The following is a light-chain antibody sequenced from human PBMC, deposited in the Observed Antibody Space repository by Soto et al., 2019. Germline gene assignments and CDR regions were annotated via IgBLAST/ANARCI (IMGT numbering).Light chain of an antibody. CDR2: AAS. Sequence: EIVLTQSPDTLSLSPGESATLSCRASQSVRSSYLAWYQQTPGQTPRLLIYAASSRATGIPDRFSGSGSGTDFSLTISRLEAEDFGVYYCQQYGSSPRTFGRGTKV. CDR1: QSVRSSY. V-gene: IGKV3-20*01. J-gene: IGKJ4*02. CDR3: QQYGSSPRT.